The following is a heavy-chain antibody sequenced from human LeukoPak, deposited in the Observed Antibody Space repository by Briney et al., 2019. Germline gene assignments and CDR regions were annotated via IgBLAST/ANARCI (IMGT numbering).Heavy chain of an antibody. CDR1: GYSISSGYY. CDR2: SGST. Sequence: SETLSLTCTVSGYSISSGYYWGWIRQPPGKGLEWIGSGSTYYNPSLKSRVTISVDTSKNQFSLKLSSVTAADTAVYYCARGPCSGGDCYDFDYWGQGTLVTVSS. J-gene: IGHJ4*02. CDR3: ARGPCSGGDCYDFDY. D-gene: IGHD2-21*02. V-gene: IGHV4-38-2*02.